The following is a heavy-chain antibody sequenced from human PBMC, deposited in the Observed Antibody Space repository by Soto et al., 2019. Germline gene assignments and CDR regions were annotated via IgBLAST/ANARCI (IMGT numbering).Heavy chain of an antibody. V-gene: IGHV4-34*01. D-gene: IGHD4-4*01. CDR2: INHSGST. Sequence: SETLSLTCAVYGGSFSGYYWSWIRQPQGKGLEWIGEINHSGSTNYNPSLKSRVTISVDTSKNQFSLKLSSVTAADTAVYYCARKEVWDYSNSSTTYYYYMDVWGKGTTVTVSS. CDR3: ARKEVWDYSNSSTTYYYYMDV. J-gene: IGHJ6*03. CDR1: GGSFSGYY.